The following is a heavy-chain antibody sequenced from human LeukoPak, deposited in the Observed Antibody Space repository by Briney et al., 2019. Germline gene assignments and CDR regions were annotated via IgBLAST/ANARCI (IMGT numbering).Heavy chain of an antibody. CDR2: IGTSTSYI. D-gene: IGHD3-10*01. V-gene: IGHV3-21*04. CDR3: ARVLSGRGSLYSYYYYMDV. CDR1: GFTVSSNY. J-gene: IGHJ6*03. Sequence: GGSLRLSCAASGFTVSSNYMSWVRQAPGKGLEWVSSIGTSTSYIYYADSVKGRFTISRDNAKNSLYLEMNSLRAEDTAVYYCARVLSGRGSLYSYYYYMDVWGKGTTVTISS.